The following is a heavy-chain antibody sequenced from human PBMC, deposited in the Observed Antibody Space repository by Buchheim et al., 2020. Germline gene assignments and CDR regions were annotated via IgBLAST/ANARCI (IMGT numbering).Heavy chain of an antibody. V-gene: IGHV3-23*01. CDR3: AKGGSYWGEYYFDY. J-gene: IGHJ4*02. CDR2: ISGSGGST. Sequence: EVQLLESGGGLVQPGGSLRLSCAASGFTFSSSAMSWVRQAPGKGLEWVSAISGSGGSTYYADSVKGRFTISRDNSKNTLYLQMNRLRAEDTTVDYWAKGGSYWGEYYFDYWGKGTL. CDR1: GFTFSSSA. D-gene: IGHD1-26*01.